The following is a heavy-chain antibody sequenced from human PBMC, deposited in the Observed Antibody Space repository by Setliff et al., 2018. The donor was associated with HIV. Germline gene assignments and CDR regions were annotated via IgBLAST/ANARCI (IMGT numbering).Heavy chain of an antibody. CDR1: GGSFSTYY. CDR3: ARARITMLGGRLEPYAFDR. Sequence: TSETLSLTCTVSGGSFSTYYWSWIRQPAGEGPEYIGRVHSTGTTIYNPSLKSRVTMSVDASKNQLSLKLRPVTAADTAVYYCARARITMLGGRLEPYAFDRWGQGTKVTVSS. D-gene: IGHD3-10*01. V-gene: IGHV4-4*07. J-gene: IGHJ3*01. CDR2: VHSTGTT.